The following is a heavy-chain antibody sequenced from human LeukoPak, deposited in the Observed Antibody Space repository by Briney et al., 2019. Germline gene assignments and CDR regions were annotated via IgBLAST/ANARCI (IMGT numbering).Heavy chain of an antibody. J-gene: IGHJ2*01. Sequence: GGSLRLSCAASGFTFSSYGMHWVRQAPGKGLEWVAVITYDGSKEHYADSVKGRFTISRDNSKNTMYLQMNSLRAEDTAVYYCAKYCGGDCRHWYLDLWGRGTLVTVSS. D-gene: IGHD2-21*02. CDR2: ITYDGSKE. CDR3: AKYCGGDCRHWYLDL. V-gene: IGHV3-30*18. CDR1: GFTFSSYG.